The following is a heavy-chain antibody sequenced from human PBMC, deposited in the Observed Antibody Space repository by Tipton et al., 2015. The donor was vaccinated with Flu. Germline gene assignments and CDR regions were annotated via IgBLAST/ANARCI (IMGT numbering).Heavy chain of an antibody. V-gene: IGHV4-38-2*01. CDR1: GYSISSGYY. Sequence: LRLSCAVSGYSISSGYYWGWIRQPPGKGLEWIGSIYHSGSTYYNPSLKSRVTISVDTSKNQFSLKLSSVTAADTAVYYCAIQSPTYYYGSGSYMDYWGQGTLVTVSS. J-gene: IGHJ4*02. CDR3: AIQSPTYYYGSGSYMDY. CDR2: IYHSGST. D-gene: IGHD3-10*01.